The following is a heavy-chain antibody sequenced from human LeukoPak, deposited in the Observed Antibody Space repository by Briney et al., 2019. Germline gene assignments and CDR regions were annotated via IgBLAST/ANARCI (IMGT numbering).Heavy chain of an antibody. CDR2: INHSGST. CDR1: GGSFSGYY. Sequence: PSETLSLTCAVYGGSFSGYYWSWIRQPPGKGLEWIGEINHSGSTNYNPSLKSRVTISVDTSKNQFSLKLSSVTAADTAVYYCARGGVDYYDSSGYRGLQWYYFDYWGQGTLVTVSS. D-gene: IGHD3-22*01. V-gene: IGHV4-34*01. J-gene: IGHJ4*02. CDR3: ARGGVDYYDSSGYRGLQWYYFDY.